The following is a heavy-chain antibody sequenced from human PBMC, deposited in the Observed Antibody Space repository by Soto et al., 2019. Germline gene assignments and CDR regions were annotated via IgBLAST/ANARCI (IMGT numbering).Heavy chain of an antibody. J-gene: IGHJ4*02. D-gene: IGHD1-26*01. CDR2: IYYSGTT. CDR1: GYSISSSNW. CDR3: ARREIQGPIDY. Sequence: QVQLQESGPGLVKPSDTLSLTCAVSGYSISSSNWWGWIRQPPGKGLEWIGYIYYSGTTYYNPSLKSXXTXSXXTPKNQSSLKLTSVTAVDTAVYYCARREIQGPIDYWGQGTLVTVSS. V-gene: IGHV4-28*01.